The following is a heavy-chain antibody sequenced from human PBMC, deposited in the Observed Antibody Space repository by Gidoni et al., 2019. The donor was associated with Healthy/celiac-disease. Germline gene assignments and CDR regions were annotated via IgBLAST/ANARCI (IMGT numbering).Heavy chain of an antibody. Sequence: EVQLVESGGGLVKPGGSLRLSCAASGFTFSNAWTSWVRQAPGKGLEWVGRIKSKTDGGTTDYAAPVKGRFTISRDDSKNTLYLQMNSLKTEDTAVYYCTTDPYCSGGSCYYYYYYMDVWGKGTTVTVSS. J-gene: IGHJ6*03. CDR3: TTDPYCSGGSCYYYYYYMDV. CDR1: GFTFSNAW. CDR2: IKSKTDGGTT. V-gene: IGHV3-15*01. D-gene: IGHD2-15*01.